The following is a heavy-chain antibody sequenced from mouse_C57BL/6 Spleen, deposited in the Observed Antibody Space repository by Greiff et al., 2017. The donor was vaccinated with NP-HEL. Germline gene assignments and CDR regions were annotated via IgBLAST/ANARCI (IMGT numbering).Heavy chain of an antibody. CDR1: GYSFTGYY. J-gene: IGHJ2*01. Sequence: DVQLQQSGPELVKPGASVKISCKASGYSFTGYYMNWVKQSPEKSLEWIGEINPSTGGTTHNQKFKAKATLTVAKSSSTAYMQLKSLTAEDSAVYYCARSGDSLYYFDYWGQGTTLTVSS. CDR3: ARSGDSLYYFDY. CDR2: INPSTGGT. V-gene: IGHV1-42*01. D-gene: IGHD3-1*01.